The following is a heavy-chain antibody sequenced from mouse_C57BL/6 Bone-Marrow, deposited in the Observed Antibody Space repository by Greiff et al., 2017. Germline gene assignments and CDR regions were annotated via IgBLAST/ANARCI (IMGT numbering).Heavy chain of an antibody. J-gene: IGHJ3*01. CDR3: ARSGPSYDYAGWFAY. CDR1: GYAFSGYW. CDR2: IYPGDGDT. Sequence: QVQLKESGAELVKPGASVKLSCKASGYAFSGYWMHWVKQRPGQGLEWIGQIYPGDGDTNYNGKFKGKATLTADKSSSTAYMQLSRLTSEDSAVYFSARSGPSYDYAGWFAYWGQGTTVTVSS. V-gene: IGHV1-80*01. D-gene: IGHD2-4*01.